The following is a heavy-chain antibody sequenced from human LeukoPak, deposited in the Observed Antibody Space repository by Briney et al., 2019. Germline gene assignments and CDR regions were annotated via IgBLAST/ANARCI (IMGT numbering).Heavy chain of an antibody. V-gene: IGHV3-48*03. Sequence: PGGSLRLSCVASGFTFSSYAMHWVRQAPGKGLEWVSYISSISAIDYADSVKGRFTISRDNAKNSLYLQMNSLRAEDTAVYYCARRFDCWGQGTLVIVSS. CDR2: ISSISAI. CDR1: GFTFSSYA. CDR3: ARRFDC. J-gene: IGHJ4*02.